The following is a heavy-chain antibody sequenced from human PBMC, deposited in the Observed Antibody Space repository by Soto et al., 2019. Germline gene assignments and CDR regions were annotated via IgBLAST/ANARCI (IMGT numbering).Heavy chain of an antibody. D-gene: IGHD6-13*01. CDR3: ARAIAAAIFDP. V-gene: IGHV3-7*05. CDR1: GFSFNGYW. CDR2: IKQDGSEK. J-gene: IGHJ5*02. Sequence: TGGSLRLSCAASGFSFNGYWMSWVRQAPGKGLEWVANIKQDGSEKYYVDSVKGRFTISRDNAKNSLYLQMNSLRAEDTAVYYCARAIAAAIFDPWGLGTLVTVSS.